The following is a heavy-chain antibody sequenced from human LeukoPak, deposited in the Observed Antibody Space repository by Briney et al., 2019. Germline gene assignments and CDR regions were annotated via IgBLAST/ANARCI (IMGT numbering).Heavy chain of an antibody. V-gene: IGHV1-46*01. Sequence: ASLKGSCTASGYTFTSDYMHWVRQAPVQGLEWVGIINPRSGSTSYAQKFQGRVTMTRDTSTSTVYMELSSLRSEDTAVYYCARDRITIFGVVGAYYYYYYGMDVWGQGTTVTVSS. CDR3: ARDRITIFGVVGAYYYYYYGMDV. CDR1: GYTFTSDY. CDR2: INPRSGST. J-gene: IGHJ6*02. D-gene: IGHD3-3*01.